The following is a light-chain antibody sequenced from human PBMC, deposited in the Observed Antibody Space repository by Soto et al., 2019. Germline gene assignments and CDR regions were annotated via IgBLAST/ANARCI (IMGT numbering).Light chain of an antibody. V-gene: IGKV1-39*01. CDR1: QSISSY. CDR3: QQYSTYPIT. Sequence: DIQMTQSPSSLSASVGDRVTITCRSSQSISSYLNWYQQKPGKAPKLLIYAASSLQSGLPSRFTGSGSGTEFTLTISSLQSADFATYYCQQYSTYPITFGQGTRLEI. CDR2: AAS. J-gene: IGKJ5*01.